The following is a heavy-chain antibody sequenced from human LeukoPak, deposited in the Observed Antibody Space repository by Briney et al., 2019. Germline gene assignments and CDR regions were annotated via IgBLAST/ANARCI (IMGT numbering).Heavy chain of an antibody. J-gene: IGHJ5*02. V-gene: IGHV4-59*08. Sequence: PSETPSLTCTVSGGSISSYYWSWIRQPPGKGLEWIGYIYYSGSTNYNPSLKSRVTISVDTSKNQFSLKLSSVTAADTAVYYCARRIAAAGTGWFDPWGQGTLVTVSS. D-gene: IGHD6-13*01. CDR2: IYYSGST. CDR1: GGSISSYY. CDR3: ARRIAAAGTGWFDP.